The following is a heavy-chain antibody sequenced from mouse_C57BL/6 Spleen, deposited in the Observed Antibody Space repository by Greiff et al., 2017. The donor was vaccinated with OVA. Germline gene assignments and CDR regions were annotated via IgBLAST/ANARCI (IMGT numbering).Heavy chain of an antibody. V-gene: IGHV1-4*01. J-gene: IGHJ2*01. CDR3: ARFYDYDPY. D-gene: IGHD2-4*01. CDR2: INPSSGYT. CDR1: GYTFPSYT. Sequence: QVHVKQSGAELARPGASVKMSCKASGYTFPSYTMHWVKQRPGQGLEWIGYINPSSGYTKYNQKFKDKATLTADKSSSTAYMQLSSLTSEASAVYYCARFYDYDPYWGQGTTLTVSS.